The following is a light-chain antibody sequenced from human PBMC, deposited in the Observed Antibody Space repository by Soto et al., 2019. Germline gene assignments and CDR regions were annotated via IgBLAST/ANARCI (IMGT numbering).Light chain of an antibody. J-gene: IGKJ1*01. CDR1: QSVSTN. CDR2: GAY. V-gene: IGKV3-15*01. Sequence: EIVLTQSPVTLSVSPGESATLSCRASQSVSTNLDWYHQKPGQAPRLLIYGAYTRATAVPDRFSSSGSGTDFTLTVSSLQAEDFALYSCQQYHSWRSCGQGTKVESK. CDR3: QQYHSWRS.